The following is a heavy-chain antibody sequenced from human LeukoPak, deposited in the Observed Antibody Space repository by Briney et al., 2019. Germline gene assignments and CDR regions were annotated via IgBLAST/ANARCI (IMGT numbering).Heavy chain of an antibody. CDR3: ARENVVVPAAKGTKAFDI. CDR1: GDSVSSNSAA. J-gene: IGHJ3*02. D-gene: IGHD2-2*01. V-gene: IGHV6-1*01. CDR2: TYYRSKWYN. Sequence: SQTLSLTCAISGDSVSSNSAAWNWIRQSPSRGLEWLGRTYYRSKWYNDYAVSVKSRITINPDTSKNQFSLQLNSVTPEDTAVYYCARENVVVPAAKGTKAFDIWGQGTMVTVSS.